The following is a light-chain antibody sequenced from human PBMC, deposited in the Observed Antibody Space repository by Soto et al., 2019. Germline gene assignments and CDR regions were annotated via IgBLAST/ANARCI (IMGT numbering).Light chain of an antibody. J-gene: IGKJ1*01. V-gene: IGKV3-15*01. CDR1: QSVSSN. Sequence: EIVMTQSPATLSVSPGERATLSCRASQSVSSNLAWYQQKPGQAPRLLIYGASTRATGIPARFSGSGSGTEFTLTISSLQSEDFAVYYCQKYNNWPPWTFGQGTKVEIK. CDR2: GAS. CDR3: QKYNNWPPWT.